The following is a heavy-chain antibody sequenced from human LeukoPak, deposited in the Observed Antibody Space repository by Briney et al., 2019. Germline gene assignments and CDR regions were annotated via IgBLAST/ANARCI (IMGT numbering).Heavy chain of an antibody. CDR3: ARKRPNYFDY. J-gene: IGHJ4*02. Sequence: GGSLRLSCAASGFIFSSYAMSWVRQAPGKGPEWVANINLDGSQKYYVDSVKGRFTISRDNAENSLYLQMNSLRAEDTALYYCARKRPNYFDYWGQGTLVTVSS. CDR2: INLDGSQK. CDR1: GFIFSSYA. V-gene: IGHV3-7*01.